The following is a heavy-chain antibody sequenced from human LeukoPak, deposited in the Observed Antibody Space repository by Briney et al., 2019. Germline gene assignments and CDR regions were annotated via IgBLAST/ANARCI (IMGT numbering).Heavy chain of an antibody. V-gene: IGHV1-24*01. CDR1: GYTLTELS. CDR2: FDPEDGET. CDR3: ATVPTYSYGFVVDGLYFDY. J-gene: IGHJ4*02. Sequence: ASVKVSCKVSGYTLTELSMHWVRQAPGKGLEWMGGFDPEDGETIYAQKFQGRVTMTEDTSTDTAYMELSSLRPEDTAVYYCATVPTYSYGFVVDGLYFDYWGQGTLVTVSS. D-gene: IGHD5-18*01.